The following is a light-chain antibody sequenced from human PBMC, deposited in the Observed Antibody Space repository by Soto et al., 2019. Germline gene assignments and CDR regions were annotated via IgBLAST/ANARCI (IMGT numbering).Light chain of an antibody. CDR3: QSYDSGLSVGV. CDR1: SSNIGAGYD. Sequence: QSVLTQPPSVSGAPGQRVTISCTGSSSNIGAGYDVHWYQQLPGTAPKLLIYGNSNRPSGVPDRFSGSKSGTSASLAITGLQAEDEADYYCQSYDSGLSVGVFGGGTKLTV. V-gene: IGLV1-40*01. CDR2: GNS. J-gene: IGLJ3*02.